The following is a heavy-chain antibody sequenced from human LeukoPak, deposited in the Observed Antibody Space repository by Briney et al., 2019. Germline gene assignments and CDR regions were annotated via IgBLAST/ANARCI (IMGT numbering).Heavy chain of an antibody. J-gene: IGHJ4*02. D-gene: IGHD1-26*01. CDR1: GXTFSSYW. Sequence: GGSLRLSCAASGXTFSSYWVHWVRQAPGKGLVWVSRIDTDGRFTIYADSVRGRFTISRENAKNTLYLQMSSLRAEDTAVYYCIRGTVGAPGNDYWGQGTLVTVSS. V-gene: IGHV3-74*01. CDR3: IRGTVGAPGNDY. CDR2: IDTDGRFT.